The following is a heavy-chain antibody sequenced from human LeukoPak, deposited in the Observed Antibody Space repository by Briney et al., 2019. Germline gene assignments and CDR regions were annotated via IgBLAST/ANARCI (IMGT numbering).Heavy chain of an antibody. CDR2: IFYSGST. Sequence: PSETLSLTCTVSGGSISSYFWSWIRQSPGKGLEWIGYIFYSGSTNYNPSLKSRVTMSVDTSKNQFSLKLTSVTAADTAVYCCARGGSLVVVPTAIMGWFDPWGQGTLVTVSS. CDR1: GGSISSYF. V-gene: IGHV4-59*01. J-gene: IGHJ5*02. CDR3: ARGGSLVVVPTAIMGWFDP. D-gene: IGHD2-2*01.